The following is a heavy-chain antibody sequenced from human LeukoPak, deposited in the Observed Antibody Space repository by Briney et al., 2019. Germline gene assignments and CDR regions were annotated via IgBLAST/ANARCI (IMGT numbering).Heavy chain of an antibody. CDR1: GFTFSGYA. D-gene: IGHD1-1*01. CDR3: ARDLNWAFDY. J-gene: IGHJ4*02. CDR2: IFSSDSTI. Sequence: PGGSLRLSCAASGFTFSGYAMNWVRQAPGKGLEWVSHIFSSDSTIGYVDSVKGRFTVSRDNAKNSLYLQMNNLRDDDTAVYYCARDLNWAFDYWGQGTLVTVSS. V-gene: IGHV3-48*02.